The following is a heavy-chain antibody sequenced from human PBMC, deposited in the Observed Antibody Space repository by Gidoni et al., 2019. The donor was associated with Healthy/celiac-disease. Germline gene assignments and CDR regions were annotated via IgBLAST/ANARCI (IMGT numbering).Heavy chain of an antibody. Sequence: EVPLLASGGGLVQPWGSLQLSCAASAFPFSSYAMSWVRQAPGKGREWVAAISGSGGSTYYADSVKGRFTISRDNSKNTLYLQMNSLRAEDTAVYYCAKDLDVTRGAFDIWGQGTMVTVSS. V-gene: IGHV3-23*01. CDR1: AFPFSSYA. D-gene: IGHD2-2*01. CDR3: AKDLDVTRGAFDI. J-gene: IGHJ3*02. CDR2: ISGSGGST.